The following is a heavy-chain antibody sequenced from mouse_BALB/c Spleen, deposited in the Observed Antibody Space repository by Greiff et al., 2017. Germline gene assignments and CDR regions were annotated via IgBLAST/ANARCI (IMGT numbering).Heavy chain of an antibody. CDR1: GFTFSSYA. J-gene: IGHJ4*01. CDR2: ISSGGST. Sequence: VQLKQSGGGLVKPGGSLKLSCAASGFTFSSYAMSWVRQTPEKRLEWVASISSGGSTYYPDSVKGRFTISRDNARNILYLQMSSLRSEDTAMYYCARRNYAMDYWGQGTSVTVSS. CDR3: ARRNYAMDY. V-gene: IGHV5-6-5*01.